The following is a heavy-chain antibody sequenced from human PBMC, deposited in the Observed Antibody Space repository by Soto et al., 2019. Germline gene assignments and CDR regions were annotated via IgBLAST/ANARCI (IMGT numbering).Heavy chain of an antibody. CDR3: AKDRIAPAGRGWFAP. CDR1: GFTFSSYA. J-gene: IGHJ5*02. V-gene: IGHV3-23*01. Sequence: EVQLLESGGGLVQPGGSLRLSCAASGFTFSSYAMSWVRQAPGKGLEWVSAISGSGGSTYYADSVKGRFTISRDNSKNPLYLKMNSLRAEDTAVYYCAKDRIAPAGRGWFAPWGQGPLVTVSS. D-gene: IGHD6-13*01. CDR2: ISGSGGST.